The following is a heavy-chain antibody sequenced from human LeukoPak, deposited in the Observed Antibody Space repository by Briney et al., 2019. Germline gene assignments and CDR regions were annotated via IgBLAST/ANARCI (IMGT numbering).Heavy chain of an antibody. J-gene: IGHJ4*02. Sequence: ASVKVSCKASGYSFTNYGISWVRQAPGQGLEWMGWISAYNGDTNYAQGFQGRVTMTTDTSTTTVYMELRSLRSDDTAVYYCARDPDYWGQGTLVTVSS. CDR3: ARDPDY. CDR1: GYSFTNYG. V-gene: IGHV1-18*01. CDR2: ISAYNGDT.